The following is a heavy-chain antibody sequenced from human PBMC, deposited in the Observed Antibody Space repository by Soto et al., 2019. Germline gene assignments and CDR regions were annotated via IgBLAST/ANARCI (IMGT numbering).Heavy chain of an antibody. J-gene: IGHJ4*02. CDR3: ARDLGSGYVNYYFDY. Sequence: LSCAASGFTFCSYEMHWVRQAPFKGPEWVAVIWYDGSNKYYADSVKGRFTISRDNSKNTLYLQMNSLRAEDTAVYYCARDLGSGYVNYYFDYWGQGTLVTVSS. V-gene: IGHV3-33*08. CDR1: GFTFCSYE. D-gene: IGHD5-12*01. CDR2: IWYDGSNK.